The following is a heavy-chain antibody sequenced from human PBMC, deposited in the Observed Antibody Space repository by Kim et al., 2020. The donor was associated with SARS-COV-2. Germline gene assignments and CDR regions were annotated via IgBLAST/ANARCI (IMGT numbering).Heavy chain of an antibody. V-gene: IGHV1-8*01. CDR1: GYTFTSYD. CDR3: ARARATYNWFDP. J-gene: IGHJ5*02. Sequence: ASVKVSCKASGYTFTSYDINWVRQATGQGLEWMGWMNPNSGNTGYAQKFQGRVTMTRNTSISTAYMELSSLRSEDTAVYYCARARATYNWFDPWGQGTLVTVSS. CDR2: MNPNSGNT.